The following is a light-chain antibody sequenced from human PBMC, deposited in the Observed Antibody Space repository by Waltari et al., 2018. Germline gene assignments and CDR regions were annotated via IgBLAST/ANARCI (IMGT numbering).Light chain of an antibody. V-gene: IGKV3-20*01. CDR2: GAS. J-gene: IGKJ1*01. CDR3: QQYVSLPAT. CDR1: QSVSKY. Sequence: EIVLTQSPGTLSLSPGDTAIPSCRASQSVSKYLAWYQQKPGQAPSLLIFGASSRATGIPDRFSGSGSGTDLSLTISRVEPEDFAVYYCQQYVSLPATFGQGTKVEIE.